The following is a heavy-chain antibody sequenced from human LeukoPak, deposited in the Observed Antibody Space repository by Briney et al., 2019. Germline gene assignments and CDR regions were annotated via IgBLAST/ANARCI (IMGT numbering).Heavy chain of an antibody. Sequence: GGSLRLSCAASGFTFNNYWMNWVRQAPGKGLEWVAVISDDGSNKYYAESVKGQFTISRDNSKNTLYLQMNSLRAEDTAVYYCARAFSTTAFDYWGQGTLVTVSS. CDR2: ISDDGSNK. J-gene: IGHJ4*02. D-gene: IGHD4-17*01. CDR3: ARAFSTTAFDY. CDR1: GFTFNNYW. V-gene: IGHV3-30*03.